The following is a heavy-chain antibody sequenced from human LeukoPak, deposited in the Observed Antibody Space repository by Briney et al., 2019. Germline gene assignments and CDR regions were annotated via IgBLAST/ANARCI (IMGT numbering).Heavy chain of an antibody. V-gene: IGHV1-18*01. CDR3: ARVKRDGYNPSWVDY. J-gene: IGHJ4*02. Sequence: ASVKVSCKASDYTFTSYGISWVRQAPGQGLEWMGWISAYNGNTNYAQKLQGRVTMTTDTSTSTAYMELRSLRSDDTAVYYCARVKRDGYNPSWVDYWGQGTLVTVSS. CDR1: DYTFTSYG. D-gene: IGHD5-24*01. CDR2: ISAYNGNT.